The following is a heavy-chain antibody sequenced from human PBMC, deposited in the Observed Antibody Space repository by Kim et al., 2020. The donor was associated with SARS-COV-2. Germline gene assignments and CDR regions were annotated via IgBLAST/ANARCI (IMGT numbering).Heavy chain of an antibody. CDR2: INPSGGST. CDR3: ARGGKTDIVATPTDY. Sequence: ASVKVSCKASGYTFTSYYMHWVRQAPGQGLEWMGIINPSGGSTSYAQKFQGRVTMTRDTSTSTVYMELSSLRSEDTAVYYCARGGKTDIVATPTDYWGQGTLVTVSS. V-gene: IGHV1-46*01. J-gene: IGHJ4*02. CDR1: GYTFTSYY. D-gene: IGHD5-12*01.